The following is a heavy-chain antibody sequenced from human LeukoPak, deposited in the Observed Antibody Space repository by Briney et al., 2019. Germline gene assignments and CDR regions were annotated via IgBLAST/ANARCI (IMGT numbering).Heavy chain of an antibody. D-gene: IGHD1-1*01. J-gene: IGHJ3*02. CDR2: ISGSGGST. V-gene: IGHV3-23*01. CDR1: GFTFSSYG. Sequence: PGGSLRLSCAASGFTFSSYGMHWVRQAPGKGPEWVSAISGSGGSTYYADSVKGRFTISRDNSKNTLYLQMNSLRAEDTAVYYCAKDELEPTTNDAFDIWGQGTMVTVSS. CDR3: AKDELEPTTNDAFDI.